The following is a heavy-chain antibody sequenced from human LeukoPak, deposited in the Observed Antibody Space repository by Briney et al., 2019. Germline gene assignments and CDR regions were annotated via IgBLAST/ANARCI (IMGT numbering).Heavy chain of an antibody. CDR3: ARDPYDILTGYYS. CDR2: ISSSGSTI. J-gene: IGHJ4*02. D-gene: IGHD3-9*01. Sequence: PGGSLRLSCAASGFTFSSYEMNWVRQAPGKGLEWVSYISSSGSTIYYADSVKGRFTISRDNAKNSLYLQMNSLRAEDTAVYHCARDPYDILTGYYSWGQGTLVTVSS. CDR1: GFTFSSYE. V-gene: IGHV3-48*03.